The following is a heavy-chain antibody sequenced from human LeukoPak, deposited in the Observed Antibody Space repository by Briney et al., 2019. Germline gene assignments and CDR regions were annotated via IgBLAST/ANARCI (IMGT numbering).Heavy chain of an antibody. CDR2: ISSSSSTI. CDR1: GFTFSSYS. V-gene: IGHV3-48*01. D-gene: IGHD1-1*01. CDR3: ARGSGTTGAILFDY. Sequence: GGSLRLSCAASGFTFSSYSMNWVRQAPGKGLEWVSYISSSSSTIYYAGSVKGRFTISRDNAKNSLYLQMNSLRAEDTAVYYCARGSGTTGAILFDYWGQGTLVTVSS. J-gene: IGHJ4*02.